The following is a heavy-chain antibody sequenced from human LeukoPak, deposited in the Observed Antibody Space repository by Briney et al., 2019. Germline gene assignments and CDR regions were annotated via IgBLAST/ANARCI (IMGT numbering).Heavy chain of an antibody. CDR3: ARGGGYNPYY. D-gene: IGHD5-24*01. CDR1: GGSISSGSYY. CDR2: IYTSGST. Sequence: RPSQTLSLTCTVSGGSISSGSYYWNWIRQPAGKGLEWIGRIYTSGSTNYNPSLKSRLTISVDTSKNQFSLKLSSVTAADTAVYYCARGGGYNPYYWGQGTLVTVSS. V-gene: IGHV4-61*02. J-gene: IGHJ4*02.